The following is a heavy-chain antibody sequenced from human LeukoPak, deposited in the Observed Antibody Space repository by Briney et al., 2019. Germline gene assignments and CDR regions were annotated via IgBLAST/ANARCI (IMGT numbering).Heavy chain of an antibody. D-gene: IGHD6-13*01. Sequence: GGSLRPSCLAAGFTFGSNNMNWVRQAPGRGLGWVSSISISTSYIYYANSVKGRFTISRDNAKNSLCLQMNSLRAEDTAVYYCARGDSSSWYFDYWGQGTLVTVSS. V-gene: IGHV3-21*01. CDR3: ARGDSSSWYFDY. CDR1: GFTFGSNN. CDR2: ISISTSYI. J-gene: IGHJ4*02.